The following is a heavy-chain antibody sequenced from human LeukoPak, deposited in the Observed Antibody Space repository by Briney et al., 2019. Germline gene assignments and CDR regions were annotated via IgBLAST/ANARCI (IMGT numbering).Heavy chain of an antibody. CDR2: IIPIFGTA. D-gene: IGHD3-10*01. CDR3: VCYYGSGSYQKYYFDY. CDR1: GGTFSSYA. Sequence: EASVKVSCKASGGTFSSYAISWVRQAPGQGLEWMGGIIPIFGTANYAQKFQGRVTITADKSTSTAYMELSSLRSVDTAVYYCVCYYGSGSYQKYYFDYWGQGTLVTVSS. J-gene: IGHJ4*02. V-gene: IGHV1-69*06.